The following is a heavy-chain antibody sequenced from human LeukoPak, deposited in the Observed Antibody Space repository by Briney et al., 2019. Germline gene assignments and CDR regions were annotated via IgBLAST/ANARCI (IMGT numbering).Heavy chain of an antibody. CDR2: IRSRSNSYAT. D-gene: IGHD6-13*01. CDR1: GFTFSGAA. Sequence: PGGSLRLSCAASGFTFSGAAMHWVRQASGKGLEWVGHIRSRSNSYATAYAASVKGRFTISRDDSKNTLYLQMNSLRAEDTAVYYCASAAGPFDNWGQGTLVTVSS. V-gene: IGHV3-73*01. CDR3: ASAAGPFDN. J-gene: IGHJ4*02.